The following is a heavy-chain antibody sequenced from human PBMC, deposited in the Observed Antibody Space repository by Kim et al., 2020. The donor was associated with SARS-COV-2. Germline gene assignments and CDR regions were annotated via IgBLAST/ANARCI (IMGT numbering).Heavy chain of an antibody. D-gene: IGHD1-26*01. V-gene: IGHV4-39*01. CDR3: ARHPPIIVGAIHYFDY. Sequence: LKSRVTISVDTSKNQFSLKLSSVTAADTAVYYCARHPPIIVGAIHYFDYWGQGTLVTVSS. J-gene: IGHJ4*02.